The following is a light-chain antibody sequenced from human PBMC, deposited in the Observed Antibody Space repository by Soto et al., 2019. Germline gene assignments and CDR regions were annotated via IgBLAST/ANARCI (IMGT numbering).Light chain of an antibody. CDR2: GAS. J-gene: IGKJ4*01. CDR1: QSISND. Sequence: EIVMTQSPATLSVSPGERATLSCRASQSISNDLAWYQQKPGQAPRLVIYGASTRATGVPARFSGSGSGADLTLTISSLQSEDFAVYYCQQYNNWPPLTFGGGTKVEIK. V-gene: IGKV3-15*01. CDR3: QQYNNWPPLT.